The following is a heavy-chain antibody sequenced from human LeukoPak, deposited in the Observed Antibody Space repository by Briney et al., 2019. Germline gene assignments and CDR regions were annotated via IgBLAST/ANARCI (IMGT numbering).Heavy chain of an antibody. D-gene: IGHD3-10*01. Sequence: GGSLRLSCAASGFTFSSYAMSWVRQAPGKGLEWVSSISSSSSYIYYADSVKGRFTISRDNAKNSLYLQMNSLRAEDTAVYYCASGLTYYGSGSYYYAWGQGTLVTVSS. J-gene: IGHJ5*02. CDR1: GFTFSSYA. V-gene: IGHV3-21*01. CDR2: ISSSSSYI. CDR3: ASGLTYYGSGSYYYA.